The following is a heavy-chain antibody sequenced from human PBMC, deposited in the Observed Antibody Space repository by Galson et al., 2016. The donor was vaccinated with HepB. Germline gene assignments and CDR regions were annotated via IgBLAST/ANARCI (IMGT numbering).Heavy chain of an antibody. CDR1: GGSFSGYY. J-gene: IGHJ3*01. CDR2: INRSGST. V-gene: IGHV4-34*01. Sequence: SETLSLTCGVYGGSFSGYYWSWIRQPPGKGLEWIGEINRSGSTNYNPSLKSRVTVSAETSKNHFSLKLSSVTAADTALDYCARGVNSFGSGSYIAFDVWGQGTMVTVSS. CDR3: ARGVNSFGSGSYIAFDV. D-gene: IGHD3-10*01.